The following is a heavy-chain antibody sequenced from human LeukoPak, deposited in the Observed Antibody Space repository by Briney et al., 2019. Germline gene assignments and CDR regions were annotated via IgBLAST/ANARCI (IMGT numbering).Heavy chain of an antibody. D-gene: IGHD3-3*01. J-gene: IGHJ3*02. CDR3: ARDRGVLRFLEWLPTGAFDI. CDR2: IYYSGST. Sequence: SETLSLTCTVSGGSVSSGSYYWSWIRQPPGKGLEWIGYIYYSGSTNYSPSLRSQVTISVDTSKNQFSLKLSSVTAADTAVYYCARDRGVLRFLEWLPTGAFDIWGQGTMVTVSS. V-gene: IGHV4-61*01. CDR1: GGSVSSGSYY.